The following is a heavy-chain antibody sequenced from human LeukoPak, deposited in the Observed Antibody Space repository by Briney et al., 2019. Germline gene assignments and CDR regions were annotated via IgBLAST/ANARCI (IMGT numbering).Heavy chain of an antibody. V-gene: IGHV3-66*01. Sequence: GGSLRLSCAASGFTVSSNYMSWVRQAPGKGLEWVSVIYSTISRDNSKNLQMNSLRAEDTAVYYCARGQDYGDYEAGIDYWGQGTLVTVSS. CDR1: GFTVSSNY. J-gene: IGHJ4*02. CDR3: ARGQDYGDYEAGIDY. D-gene: IGHD4-17*01. CDR2: IYS.